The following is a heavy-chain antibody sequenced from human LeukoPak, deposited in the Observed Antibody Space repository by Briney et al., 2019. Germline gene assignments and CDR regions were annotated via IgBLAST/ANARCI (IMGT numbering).Heavy chain of an antibody. Sequence: GGSLRLSCVASGFTFSGYWMTWNRQAPGKGLEWVANIKQDGSEKYYVDSVRGRFTISRDNAKNSMYLQMSSLRAEDTAVYYCARGRSYDSRATNGYWGQGILVTVSS. D-gene: IGHD3-22*01. CDR3: ARGRSYDSRATNGY. J-gene: IGHJ4*02. CDR2: IKQDGSEK. V-gene: IGHV3-7*01. CDR1: GFTFSGYW.